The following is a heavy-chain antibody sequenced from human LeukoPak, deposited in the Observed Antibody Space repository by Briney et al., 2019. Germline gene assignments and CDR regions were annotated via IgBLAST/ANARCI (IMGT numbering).Heavy chain of an antibody. CDR1: GYTFTSYG. CDR2: ISTYNGNT. J-gene: IGHJ4*02. Sequence: ASVKVSCKASGYTFTSYGISWARQAPGQGLEWMGWISTYNGNTNYAQKLQGRVTMTTDTSTSTAYMELRSLRSDDTVVYYCARDNYYGSGSYYDYWGQGTLVTVSS. V-gene: IGHV1-18*01. CDR3: ARDNYYGSGSYYDY. D-gene: IGHD3-10*01.